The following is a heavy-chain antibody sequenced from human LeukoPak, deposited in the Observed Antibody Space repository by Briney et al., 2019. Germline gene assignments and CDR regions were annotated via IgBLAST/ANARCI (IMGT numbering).Heavy chain of an antibody. D-gene: IGHD6-6*01. Sequence: ASVKVSCKASGYTFTGYYMHWVRQAPGQGLEWMGWINPNSGGTNYAQKFQGRVTMTRDTSISTAYMELSRLRSDDTAVYYCAREYSSSIFYYYYYMDVWGKGTTVTVSS. CDR2: INPNSGGT. J-gene: IGHJ6*03. CDR1: GYTFTGYY. V-gene: IGHV1-2*02. CDR3: AREYSSSIFYYYYYMDV.